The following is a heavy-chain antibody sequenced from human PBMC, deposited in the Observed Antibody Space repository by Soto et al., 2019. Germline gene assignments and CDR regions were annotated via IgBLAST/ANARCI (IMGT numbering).Heavy chain of an antibody. CDR1: GFTFSSYG. Sequence: VGSLRLSCAASGFTFSSYGMHWVRQAPGKGLEWVALVSYHGTNKYYGDSVSGRFTISRDNSKNTLYLQMNSLRAEDTAVYYCARGLPYDSSGYFFDYWGQGTLVTVSS. CDR2: VSYHGTNK. D-gene: IGHD3-22*01. CDR3: ARGLPYDSSGYFFDY. V-gene: IGHV3-30*03. J-gene: IGHJ4*02.